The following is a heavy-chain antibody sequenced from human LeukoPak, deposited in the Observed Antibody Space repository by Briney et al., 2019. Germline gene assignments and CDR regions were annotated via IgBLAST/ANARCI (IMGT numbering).Heavy chain of an antibody. J-gene: IGHJ4*02. D-gene: IGHD2-2*01. CDR3: ARGSYCSSTSCYASPVDY. CDR1: GFTFSSYG. Sequence: PGGSLRLSCAASGFTFSSYGMSWVRQAPGKGLEWVSAISGSGGSTYYSDSVKGRFTISRENAKNSLYLQMNSLRAGDTAVYYCARGSYCSSTSCYASPVDYWGQGTLVTVSS. V-gene: IGHV3-23*01. CDR2: ISGSGGST.